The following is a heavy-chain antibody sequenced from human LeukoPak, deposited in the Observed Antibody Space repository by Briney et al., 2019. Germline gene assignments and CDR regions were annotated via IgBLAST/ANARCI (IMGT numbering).Heavy chain of an antibody. V-gene: IGHV3-30*03. CDR2: ISYDGSNK. J-gene: IGHJ4*02. D-gene: IGHD2-15*01. CDR3: ARDGSGCSGGSCYSGTFFDY. CDR1: GFTFSDYY. Sequence: GGSLRLSCATSGFTFSDYYMSWIRHAPGKGLEWVAVISYDGSNKYYADSVKGRFTISRDNSKNTLYLQMNSLRAEDTAVYYCARDGSGCSGGSCYSGTFFDYWGQGTLVTVSS.